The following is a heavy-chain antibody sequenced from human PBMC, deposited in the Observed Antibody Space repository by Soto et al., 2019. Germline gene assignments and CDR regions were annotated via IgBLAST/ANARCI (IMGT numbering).Heavy chain of an antibody. J-gene: IGHJ4*02. V-gene: IGHV1-69*01. D-gene: IGHD2-15*01. CDR2: IIPSFGTA. CDR3: ARGGCSGGSCYPDY. Sequence: QVQLVQSGAEVKKPGSSVNVSCTASGGTFSSYAISWVRQAPGQGLEWMGGIIPSFGTANYAQKFQGRVTITADESTSTAYMERSSLRSEATAVYYWARGGCSGGSCYPDYRGQGTLVTVSS. CDR1: GGTFSSYA.